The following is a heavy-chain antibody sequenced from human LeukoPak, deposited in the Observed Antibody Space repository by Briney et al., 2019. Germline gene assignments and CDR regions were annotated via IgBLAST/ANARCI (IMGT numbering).Heavy chain of an antibody. J-gene: IGHJ5*02. V-gene: IGHV4-39*01. D-gene: IGHD3-3*01. CDR3: ARHAYYDFVTGLFDP. CDR1: GGSISSSNYY. CDR2: IYYSGNT. Sequence: PSETLSLTCTVSGGSISSSNYYWGWIRQPPGKGLEWIGSIYYSGNTYYNSSLKRRVTISVDTSKNHFSLNLNSVTAADTAVYYCARHAYYDFVTGLFDPWGQGTLVTVSS.